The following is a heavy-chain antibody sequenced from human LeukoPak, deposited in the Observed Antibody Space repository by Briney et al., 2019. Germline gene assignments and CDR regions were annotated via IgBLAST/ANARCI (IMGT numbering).Heavy chain of an antibody. CDR1: DGSISSYF. CDR3: ARDSGYELNNYYGMDV. CDR2: IYYSGCT. Sequence: PSETLSLTCTVSDGSISSYFWSWIRQPPGKGLEWIGYIYYSGCTKYNPSLKSRVTISADTSKNQLSLKLSSVTAADTAVYYCARDSGYELNNYYGMDVWGQGTTVTVSS. V-gene: IGHV4-59*01. D-gene: IGHD5-12*01. J-gene: IGHJ6*02.